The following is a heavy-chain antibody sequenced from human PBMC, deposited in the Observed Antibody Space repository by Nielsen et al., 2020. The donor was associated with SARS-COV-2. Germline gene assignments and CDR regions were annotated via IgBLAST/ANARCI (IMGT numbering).Heavy chain of an antibody. J-gene: IGHJ4*02. V-gene: IGHV1-69*04. D-gene: IGHD3-22*01. CDR1: GGTFSSYA. CDR3: ARAFSYYDSSGYYYWGCNYFDY. Sequence: SVKVSCKASGGTFSSYAISWVRQAPGQGLEWMGRIIPILGIANYAQKFQGRVTMTRDTSTSTVYMELSSLRSEDTAVYYCARAFSYYDSSGYYYWGCNYFDYWGQGTLVTVSS. CDR2: IIPILGIA.